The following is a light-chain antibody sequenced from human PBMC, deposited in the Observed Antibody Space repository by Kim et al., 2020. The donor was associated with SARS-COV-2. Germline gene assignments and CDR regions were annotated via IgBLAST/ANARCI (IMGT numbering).Light chain of an antibody. J-gene: IGLJ3*02. CDR2: GKN. CDR3: SSRDTTNNHVV. CDR1: SLKTSY. Sequence: ALGPTVKITCQGDSLKTSYATWYQQKPGQAPVLVIYGKNNRPSGIPDRFSGSSSANTASLTITGAQAEDEADYYCSSRDTTNNHVVFGGGTQLTVL. V-gene: IGLV3-19*01.